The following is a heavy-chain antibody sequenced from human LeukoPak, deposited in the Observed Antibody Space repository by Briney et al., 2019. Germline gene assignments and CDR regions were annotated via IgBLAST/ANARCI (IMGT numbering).Heavy chain of an antibody. CDR1: GFTFSSYG. CDR3: AREGRAYYDFWSGPKDAFDI. D-gene: IGHD3-3*01. J-gene: IGHJ3*02. V-gene: IGHV3-33*01. CDR2: IWYDGSNK. Sequence: PGGSLRLSCAASGFTFSSYGMHWVRQAPGKGLEWVAVIWYDGSNKYYADSVKGRFTISRDNSKNTLYLQMNSLRAEDTAVYYCAREGRAYYDFWSGPKDAFDIWGQGTMVTVSS.